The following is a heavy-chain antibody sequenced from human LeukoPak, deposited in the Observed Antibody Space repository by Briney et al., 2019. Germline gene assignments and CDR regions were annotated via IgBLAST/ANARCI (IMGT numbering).Heavy chain of an antibody. CDR3: ARDLSVT. V-gene: IGHV3-48*04. CDR1: GFTFSGYS. Sequence: GGTLRLSCAASGFTFSGYSMNWVRQAPGKGLQWISYISSSSGAIFYADSVKGRFTIYRDNAKNTLYLQMSSLRAEDTAVYFCARDLSVTWGQGSLVTVSP. J-gene: IGHJ4*02. D-gene: IGHD2-21*02. CDR2: ISSSSGAI.